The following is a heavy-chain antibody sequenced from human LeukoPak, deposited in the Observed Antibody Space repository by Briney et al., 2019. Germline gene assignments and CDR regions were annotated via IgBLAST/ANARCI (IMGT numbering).Heavy chain of an antibody. CDR3: ARELRGPPNAGFDY. CDR2: IYSGGST. J-gene: IGHJ4*02. Sequence: PGGSLRLSCAASGFTVSSNYMSWVRQAPGKGLEWVSVIYSGGSTYYADSVKGRFTISRDNSKNTLYLQMNSLRAEDTAVYYCARELRGPPNAGFDYWGQGTLVTVSS. CDR1: GFTVSSNY. D-gene: IGHD6-13*01. V-gene: IGHV3-53*01.